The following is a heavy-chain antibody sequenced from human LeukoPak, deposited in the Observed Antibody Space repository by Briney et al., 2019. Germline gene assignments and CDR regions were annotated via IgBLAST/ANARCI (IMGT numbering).Heavy chain of an antibody. V-gene: IGHV3-30*18. CDR1: GFTFSNYA. CDR2: ISYDGSNK. CDR3: AKDLGDLPYAFDI. D-gene: IGHD2-21*02. Sequence: GGSLRLSCAASGFTFSNYAMHWVRQAPGKGLEWVAVISYDGSNKYFGDSVKGRFTISRDNSKNTLYLQMNSLRAEDTAVYYCAKDLGDLPYAFDIWGQGTMVTVSS. J-gene: IGHJ3*02.